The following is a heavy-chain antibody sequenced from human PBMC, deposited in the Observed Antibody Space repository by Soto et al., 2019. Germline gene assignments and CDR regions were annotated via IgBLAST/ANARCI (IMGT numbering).Heavy chain of an antibody. Sequence: GGSLRLSCAASGFTFSSYSMNWVRQAPGKGLEWVSSISSSSSYIYYADSVKGRFTISRDNAKNSLYLQMNSLRAEDTAVYYCARGVLAAAGRAFDYWGQGTLVTVSS. CDR3: ARGVLAAAGRAFDY. V-gene: IGHV3-21*01. D-gene: IGHD6-13*01. CDR1: GFTFSSYS. J-gene: IGHJ4*02. CDR2: ISSSSSYI.